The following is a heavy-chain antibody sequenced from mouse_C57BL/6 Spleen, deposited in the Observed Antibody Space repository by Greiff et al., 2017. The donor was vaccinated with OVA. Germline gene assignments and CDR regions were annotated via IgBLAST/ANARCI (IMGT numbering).Heavy chain of an antibody. J-gene: IGHJ1*03. Sequence: DVKLVESEGGLVQPGSSMKLSCTASGFTFSDYYMAWVRQVPEKGLEWVANINYDGSSTYYLDSLKSRFIISRDNAKNILYLQMSSLKSEDTATYYCARSDYVWYFDVWGTGTTVTVSS. CDR1: GFTFSDYY. D-gene: IGHD1-1*01. CDR2: INYDGSST. CDR3: ARSDYVWYFDV. V-gene: IGHV5-16*01.